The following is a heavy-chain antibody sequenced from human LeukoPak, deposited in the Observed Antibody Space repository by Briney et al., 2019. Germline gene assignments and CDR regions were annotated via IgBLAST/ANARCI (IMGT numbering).Heavy chain of an antibody. CDR2: IYSGGST. J-gene: IGHJ5*02. V-gene: IGHV3-53*01. Sequence: GGSPRLSCAASGFTVSSNYMSWVRQAPGKGLEWVSVIYSGGSTFYADSVKGRFTISRDNSKNTLYLQMNGLRAEDTAVYYCARNNWFDAWGQGTLVTVSS. CDR1: GFTVSSNY. CDR3: ARNNWFDA.